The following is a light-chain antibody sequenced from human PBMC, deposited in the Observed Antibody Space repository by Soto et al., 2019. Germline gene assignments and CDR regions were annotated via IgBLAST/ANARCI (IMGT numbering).Light chain of an antibody. Sequence: DIKMTQSPSSLSASVGDRVTITCRASQSISSYLNWYQQKPGKAPKLLIYASSSLQSGVPSRFSGSGSGTDFTLTISSLQPEDFATYYCQLSYSTPITFGQGTRLEI. V-gene: IGKV1-39*01. CDR2: ASS. CDR1: QSISSY. J-gene: IGKJ5*01. CDR3: QLSYSTPIT.